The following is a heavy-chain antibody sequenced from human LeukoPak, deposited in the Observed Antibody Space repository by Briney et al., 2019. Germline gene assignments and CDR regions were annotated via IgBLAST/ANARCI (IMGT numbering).Heavy chain of an antibody. Sequence: SETLSLTCAVSGGSISSGGYSWSWIRQPPGKGLEWIGYIYHSGSTYYNPSLKSRVTISVDTSKNQFSLKLSSVTAADTAVYYCARPTSQEMATINPSAFDIWGQGTMVTVSS. CDR3: ARPTSQEMATINPSAFDI. J-gene: IGHJ3*02. D-gene: IGHD5-24*01. V-gene: IGHV4-30-2*01. CDR2: IYHSGST. CDR1: GGSISSGGYS.